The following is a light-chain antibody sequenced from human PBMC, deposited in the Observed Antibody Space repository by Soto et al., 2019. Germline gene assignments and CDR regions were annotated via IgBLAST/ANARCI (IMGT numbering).Light chain of an antibody. CDR3: CCPYAGSSSFRVL. V-gene: IGLV2-11*01. CDR1: NSDVGTYNY. Sequence: QSALTQPRSVSGSPGQSVTISCTGTNSDVGTYNYVSWYQQHPGKAPKLIIYDVTKRPSGVPDRFSGSKSGNTASLIISGLQAADEAEYYCCCPYAGSSSFRVLFGGGTQLTVL. J-gene: IGLJ2*01. CDR2: DVT.